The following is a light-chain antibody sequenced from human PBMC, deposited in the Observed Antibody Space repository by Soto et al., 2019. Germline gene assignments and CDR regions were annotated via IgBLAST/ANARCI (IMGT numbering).Light chain of an antibody. CDR1: QSVSSTY. CDR2: GAS. CDR3: QHYGTSPRT. J-gene: IGKJ1*01. Sequence: EIVLTQSPGTLSLFPGERATFSCRASQSVSSTYLAWYRQKPGQAPRLLIYGASSRATGIPDRFSGSGSGTDFTLTISRLEPDDSAVYYCQHYGTSPRTFGQGTKVEIK. V-gene: IGKV3-20*01.